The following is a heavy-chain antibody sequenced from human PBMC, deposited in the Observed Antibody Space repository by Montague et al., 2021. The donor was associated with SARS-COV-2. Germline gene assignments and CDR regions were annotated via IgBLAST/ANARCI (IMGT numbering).Heavy chain of an antibody. Sequence: PALVKPTQTLTLTCTFSGFSLSTSGMCVSWIRQPPGKALEWLALIDWDDDKYYSTSLKTRLTISKDTSKNQVVLTMTNMDPVDTATYYCARIRVVGGVIWVYGMDVWGPGTTVTVSS. CDR3: ARIRVVGGVIWVYGMDV. J-gene: IGHJ6*02. CDR1: GFSLSTSGMC. D-gene: IGHD3-16*02. V-gene: IGHV2-70*01. CDR2: IDWDDDK.